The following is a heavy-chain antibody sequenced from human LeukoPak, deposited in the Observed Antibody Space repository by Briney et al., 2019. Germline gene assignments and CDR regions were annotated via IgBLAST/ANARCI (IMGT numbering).Heavy chain of an antibody. CDR1: GGSFSGYY. Sequence: SETLSLTCAVYGGSFSGYYWSWIRQPPGKGLEWIGEINHSGSTNYNPSLKSRVTISVDTSKNQFSLKLSSVTAADTAVYYCARHKDIWDNPWTAFDIWGQGTMVTVSS. CDR2: INHSGST. V-gene: IGHV4-34*01. J-gene: IGHJ3*02. CDR3: ARHKDIWDNPWTAFDI. D-gene: IGHD1-14*01.